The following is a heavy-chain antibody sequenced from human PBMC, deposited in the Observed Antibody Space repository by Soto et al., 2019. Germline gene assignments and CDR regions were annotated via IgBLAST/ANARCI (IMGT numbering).Heavy chain of an antibody. CDR1: GGSISSSSYY. V-gene: IGHV4-39*01. Sequence: SETLSLTCTVSGGSISSSSYYWGWIRQPPGKGLEWIGSIYYSGSTYYNPSLKSRVTISVDTSKNQFSLKLSSVTAADTAVYYCARHPIATVTSLGLDPWGQGTLVTVSS. D-gene: IGHD4-4*01. J-gene: IGHJ5*02. CDR3: ARHPIATVTSLGLDP. CDR2: IYYSGST.